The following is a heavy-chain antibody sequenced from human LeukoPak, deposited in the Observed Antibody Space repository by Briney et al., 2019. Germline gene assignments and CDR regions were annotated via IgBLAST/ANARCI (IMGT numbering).Heavy chain of an antibody. CDR1: GFTFDDYA. CDR2: ISWNSGSI. D-gene: IGHD3-10*01. V-gene: IGHV3-9*01. CDR3: AKGLWFGELSVAFDS. Sequence: PGGSLRLSCAASGFTFDDYAMHWVRQAPGKGLEWVSGISWNSGSIGYADSVKGRFTISRDNAKNSLYLQMNSLRAEDTALYYCAKGLWFGELSVAFDSRGQGPMVTVPS. J-gene: IGHJ3*02.